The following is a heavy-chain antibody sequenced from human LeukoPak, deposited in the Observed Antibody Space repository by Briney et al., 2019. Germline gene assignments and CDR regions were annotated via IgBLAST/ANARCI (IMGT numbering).Heavy chain of an antibody. CDR2: IYSGGST. D-gene: IGHD1-1*01. Sequence: PGGSLRLSCAASGFTVSSNYMSWVRQAPGKGLEWVSVIYSGGSTYYADSVKGRFTISRDNSKNTLYLQMNSLRAEDTAVYYCARGGAGTAYYYGMDVWGQGTTVTVSS. V-gene: IGHV3-53*05. J-gene: IGHJ6*01. CDR1: GFTVSSNY. CDR3: ARGGAGTAYYYGMDV.